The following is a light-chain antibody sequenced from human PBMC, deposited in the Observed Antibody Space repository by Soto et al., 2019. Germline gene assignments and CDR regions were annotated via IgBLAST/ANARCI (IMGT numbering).Light chain of an antibody. CDR1: QSVSSR. V-gene: IGKV3-15*01. J-gene: IGKJ1*01. CDR2: GAS. CDR3: NQYKHFWM. Sequence: IVMTHSPATLSVSPWERVTLSGRASQSVSSRLAWYHQKPGQSPRLLIYGASTRATGIPARFSGSGSETELTLPISGLPSAEFGLYIGNQYKHFWMFSPGTKVDIK.